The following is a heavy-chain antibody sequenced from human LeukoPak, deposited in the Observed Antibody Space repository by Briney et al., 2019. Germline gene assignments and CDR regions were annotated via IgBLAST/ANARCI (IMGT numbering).Heavy chain of an antibody. Sequence: GRSHSPSYATSGFIFSNYAFHWVRQAPGKGMEWVASLSYDGKHEHYADRVKGRFTMSRDKSKNTVFLQIDSLTTKESAFYYRVKPYPTSTTSSVLDNWGQGTLVTVSS. CDR2: LSYDGKHE. V-gene: IGHV3-30*18. CDR1: GFIFSNYA. D-gene: IGHD4-17*01. CDR3: VKPYPTSTTSSVLDN. J-gene: IGHJ4*02.